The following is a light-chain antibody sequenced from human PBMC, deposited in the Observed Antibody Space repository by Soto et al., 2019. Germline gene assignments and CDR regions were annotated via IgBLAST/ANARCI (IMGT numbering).Light chain of an antibody. CDR2: DAS. CDR1: QSVSSY. CDR3: QQRSNWPPT. J-gene: IGKJ4*01. Sequence: EIVLTQSPATLPLSPGERATLSCRASQSVSSYLAWYQQKPGQAPRLLIYDASNRATGIPAGFSDSGSGTDFTLTISSLEPEDFAVYYCQQRSNWPPTFGGGTKVDIK. V-gene: IGKV3-11*01.